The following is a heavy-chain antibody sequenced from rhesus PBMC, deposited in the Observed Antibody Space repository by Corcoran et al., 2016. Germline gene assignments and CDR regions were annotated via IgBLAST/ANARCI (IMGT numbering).Heavy chain of an antibody. D-gene: IGHD6-13*01. CDR3: ARRGTGSSWSLKWYFDL. J-gene: IGHJ2*01. CDR1: GGPISRSNW. V-gene: IGHV4-93*02. CDR2: IYGSVGST. Sequence: QVQLQESGPAVVKPSETLSLTCAVAGGPISRSNWWIGRRQSPGKGLDLMGGIYGSVGSTDYNPSLKSRVTISIAMSKNQFSLKLSSVTAADTAVYYCARRGTGSSWSLKWYFDLWGPGTPITISS.